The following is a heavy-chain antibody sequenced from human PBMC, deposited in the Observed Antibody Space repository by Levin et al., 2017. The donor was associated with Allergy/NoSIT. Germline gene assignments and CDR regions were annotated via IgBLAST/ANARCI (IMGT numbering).Heavy chain of an antibody. CDR2: ISSSGSGT. V-gene: IGHV3-23*01. J-gene: IGHJ2*01. CDR3: ARGPMYCPDCSCYYFKWFFLS. Sequence: GGALRLSCVVSGFTFSTNAMSWVRQAPGKGLEWVSTISSSGSGTYYADSVKGRFTISRDNSKITLSLQMNSLTAEDTAIYYCARGPMYCPDCSCYYFKWFFLSWGRGTLVTVSS. D-gene: IGHD3-22*01. CDR1: GFTFSTNA.